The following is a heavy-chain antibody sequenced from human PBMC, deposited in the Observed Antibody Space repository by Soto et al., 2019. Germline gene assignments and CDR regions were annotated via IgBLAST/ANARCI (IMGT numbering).Heavy chain of an antibody. Sequence: PXAALKISCEGYGYSFTSYWIGWVRQMPGKGLEWMGIIYPGDSDTRYSPSFQGQVTISADKSISTAYLQWSSLKASDTAMYYCATGGYSYGYYYYGMDVWGQGTTVTASS. J-gene: IGHJ6*02. CDR3: ATGGYSYGYYYYGMDV. CDR1: GYSFTSYW. D-gene: IGHD5-18*01. CDR2: IYPGDSDT. V-gene: IGHV5-51*01.